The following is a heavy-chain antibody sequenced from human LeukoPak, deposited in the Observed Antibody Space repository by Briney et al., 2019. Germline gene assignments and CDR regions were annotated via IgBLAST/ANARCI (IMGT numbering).Heavy chain of an antibody. V-gene: IGHV4-39*07. CDR1: GGSISSSNYY. CDR3: ARDLPGWFDP. J-gene: IGHJ5*02. Sequence: SETLSLTCTVSGGSISSSNYYWGWIRQPPGKGLEWIGYIFNSGSTYYNPSLKSRVTILVDTSKNQFSLKLSSVTAADTAVYYCARDLPGWFDPWGQGTLVTVSS. CDR2: IFNSGST.